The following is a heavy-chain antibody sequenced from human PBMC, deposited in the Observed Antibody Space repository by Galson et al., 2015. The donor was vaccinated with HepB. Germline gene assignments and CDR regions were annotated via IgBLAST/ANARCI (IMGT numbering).Heavy chain of an antibody. CDR3: ARDPAGGRSGWVYNWFDP. D-gene: IGHD6-19*01. CDR1: GFTFSSYA. J-gene: IGHJ5*02. CDR2: ISYAGRNK. Sequence: SLRLSCAASGFTFSSYAVHWVRQAPGKGLEWVAGISYAGRNKYYADSVKGRFTISRDNSKNTVYLQMNSLRAEDTAVYYCARDPAGGRSGWVYNWFDPWGQGTLVTVSS. V-gene: IGHV3-30-3*01.